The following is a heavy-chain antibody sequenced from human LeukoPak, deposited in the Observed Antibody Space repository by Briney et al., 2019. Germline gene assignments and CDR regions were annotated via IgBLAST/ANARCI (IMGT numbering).Heavy chain of an antibody. J-gene: IGHJ4*02. Sequence: SETLSLTCAVYGGSFSGYYWSWIRQPPGKGLEWIGEISHSGSTNSNPSLKSRVTISVDTSKNQFSLKLSSVTAADTAVYYCARQNYYDSSGYYSPPDYWGQGTLVTVSS. CDR3: ARQNYYDSSGYYSPPDY. CDR2: ISHSGST. D-gene: IGHD3-22*01. V-gene: IGHV4-34*01. CDR1: GGSFSGYY.